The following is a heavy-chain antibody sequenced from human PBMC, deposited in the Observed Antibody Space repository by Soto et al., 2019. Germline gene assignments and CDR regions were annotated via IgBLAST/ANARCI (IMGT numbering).Heavy chain of an antibody. Sequence: SETLSLTCTVSGGSISSSSYYWGWIRQPPGKGLEWIGSIYYSGSTYYNPSLKSRVTISVDTSKNQFSLKLSSVTAADTAEYYCTRLDTPVVMAPGSVYSCPGTFVTV. CDR2: IYYSGST. D-gene: IGHD5-18*01. V-gene: IGHV4-39*01. J-gene: IGHJ4*02. CDR3: TRLDTPVVMAPGSVY. CDR1: GGSISSSSYY.